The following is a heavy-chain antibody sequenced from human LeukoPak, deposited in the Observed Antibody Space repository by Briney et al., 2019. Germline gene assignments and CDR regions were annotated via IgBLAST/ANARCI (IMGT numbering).Heavy chain of an antibody. D-gene: IGHD3-10*01. CDR1: GGSISSYY. J-gene: IGHJ4*02. V-gene: IGHV4-4*07. CDR2: IYSRGST. Sequence: SETLSLTCSVSGGSISSYYGSWIRQPAGKGLEWIGRIYSRGSTNYNPSLKTRVTMSLDTSKNQFSLNLTTVTAADTAVYYCARTSARGAQFDYWGQGTLVTVSS. CDR3: ARTSARGAQFDY.